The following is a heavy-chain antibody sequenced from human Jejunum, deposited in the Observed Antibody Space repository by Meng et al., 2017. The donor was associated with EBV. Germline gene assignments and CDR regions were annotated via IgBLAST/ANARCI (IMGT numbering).Heavy chain of an antibody. J-gene: IGHJ4*02. CDR3: AKSLFGGNTV. CDR1: GFSFSIYG. CDR2: ISGNSITT. V-gene: IGHV3-23*04. D-gene: IGHD4-23*01. Sequence: VQVGESGGGVVQPGRSLRLSCAASGFSFSIYGMSWVRQAPGKGLECVSGISGNSITTSYADSVKGRFTISRDNSKNTVFLQMNSLRAEDTAIYYCAKSLFGGNTVWGQGTLVTVSS.